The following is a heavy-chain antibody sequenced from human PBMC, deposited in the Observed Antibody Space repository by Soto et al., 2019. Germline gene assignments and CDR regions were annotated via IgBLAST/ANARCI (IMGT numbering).Heavy chain of an antibody. V-gene: IGHV3-9*01. CDR1: GFTFDDYA. Sequence: PGGSLRLSCAASGFTFDDYAMHWVRQAPGKGLEWVSGISWNSGSIGYADSVKGRFTISRDNAKNSLYLQMNSLRAEDTALYYCTKGPCSGGSCYFDYWGQGTLVTVSS. D-gene: IGHD2-15*01. CDR3: TKGPCSGGSCYFDY. CDR2: ISWNSGSI. J-gene: IGHJ4*02.